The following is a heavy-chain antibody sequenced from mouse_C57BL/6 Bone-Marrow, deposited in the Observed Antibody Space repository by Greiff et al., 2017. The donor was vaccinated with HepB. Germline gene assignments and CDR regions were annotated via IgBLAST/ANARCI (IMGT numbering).Heavy chain of an antibody. J-gene: IGHJ2*01. D-gene: IGHD1-1*01. CDR2: INPSNGGT. V-gene: IGHV1-53*01. CDR1: GYTFTSYW. CDR3: ARSLKLLRTSYFDY. Sequence: QVHVKQPGTELVKPGASVKLSCKASGYTFTSYWMHWVKQRPGQGLEWIGNINPSNGGTNYNEKFKSKATLTVDKSSSTAYMQLSSLTSEESAVYYCARSLKLLRTSYFDYWGQGTTLTVSS.